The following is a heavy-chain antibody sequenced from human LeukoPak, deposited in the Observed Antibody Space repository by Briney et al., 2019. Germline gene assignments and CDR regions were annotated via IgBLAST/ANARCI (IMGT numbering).Heavy chain of an antibody. CDR1: VFTLSSYS. CDR3: ASDFYYDSSGYSGDY. CDR2: ISIRSSYI. J-gene: IGHJ4*02. Sequence: ALRLSCAASVFTLSSYSMNWVRQAPGKGREWVSSISIRSSYIYYADSVKGRCTISRDNAKNSLYLQMNSLRAEDTAVYYCASDFYYDSSGYSGDYWGQGTLVTVSS. D-gene: IGHD3-22*01. V-gene: IGHV3-21*01.